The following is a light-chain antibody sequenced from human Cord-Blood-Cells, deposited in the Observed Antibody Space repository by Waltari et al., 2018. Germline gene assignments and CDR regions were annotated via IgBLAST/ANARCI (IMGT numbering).Light chain of an antibody. V-gene: IGKV1-12*02. CDR1: QGISSW. J-gene: IGKJ1*01. CDR2: ASS. CDR3: QQANSFPWT. Sequence: DIQMTQSPSSVSASVGDRVTITCRASQGISSWLAWYHQKPGKAAKLLIYASSSLQSGVPSSVRGSGSGTDCTLTISSLQPEDFAAYYCQQANSFPWTFGKGTKVEIK.